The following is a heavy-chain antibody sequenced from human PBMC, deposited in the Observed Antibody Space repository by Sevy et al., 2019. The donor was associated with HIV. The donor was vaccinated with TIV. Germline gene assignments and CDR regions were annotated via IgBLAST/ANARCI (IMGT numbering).Heavy chain of an antibody. CDR3: VRIPAARLKGFPHLTRHRYYFDY. D-gene: IGHD2-2*01. Sequence: GESLKISCKGSGYSFTSYWIGWVRQMPGKGLEWMGIICPGHSDNRYSPSFQGQVTISADKSISTAYLQWSSLKASDTAMYDCVRIPAARLKGFPHLTRHRYYFDYWGQGTLVTVSS. J-gene: IGHJ4*02. CDR2: ICPGHSDN. V-gene: IGHV5-51*01. CDR1: GYSFTSYW.